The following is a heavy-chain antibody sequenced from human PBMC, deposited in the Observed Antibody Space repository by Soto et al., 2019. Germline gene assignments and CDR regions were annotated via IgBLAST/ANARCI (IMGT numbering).Heavy chain of an antibody. D-gene: IGHD4-17*01. CDR1: GFSFSSYS. CDR2: FRGDGTGA. V-gene: IGHV3-23*01. J-gene: IGHJ4*02. CDR3: AKDMKWGGMTTIHYFDS. Sequence: PGGSLRLSCAASGFSFSSYSMSWVRQAPGKGLEWVSAFRGDGTGAHYADSVKGRFTISRDNAKSSLFLQMNSLRPDDTALYYCAKDMKWGGMTTIHYFDSWGQGPLVTVSS.